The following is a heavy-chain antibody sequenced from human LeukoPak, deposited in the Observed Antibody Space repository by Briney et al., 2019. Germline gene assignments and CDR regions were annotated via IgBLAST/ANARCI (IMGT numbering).Heavy chain of an antibody. D-gene: IGHD6-13*01. V-gene: IGHV3-23*01. CDR3: AQDHSAAAAGILGY. CDR2: ISASGGST. Sequence: GGSLRLSYAASGFTFSSYGMTWVRQAPGKGLEWVSGISASGGSTYYADSVKGRFTISRDNSKNTLYLQMNSLRAEDTAVYYCAQDHSAAAAGILGYWGQGTLVPVSS. CDR1: GFTFSSYG. J-gene: IGHJ4*02.